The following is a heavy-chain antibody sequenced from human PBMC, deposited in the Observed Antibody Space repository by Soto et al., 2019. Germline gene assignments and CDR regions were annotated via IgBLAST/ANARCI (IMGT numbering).Heavy chain of an antibody. CDR1: GYTFTSYA. CDR2: INAGNGNT. D-gene: IGHD6-13*01. Sequence: ASVKVSCKASGYTFTSYAMHWVRQAPGQRLEWMGWINAGNGNTKYSQKFQGRVTITRDTSASTAYMELSSLRSEDTAVYYCARGYSSSWYYFDYWGQGTLVTVSS. CDR3: ARGYSSSWYYFDY. V-gene: IGHV1-3*01. J-gene: IGHJ4*02.